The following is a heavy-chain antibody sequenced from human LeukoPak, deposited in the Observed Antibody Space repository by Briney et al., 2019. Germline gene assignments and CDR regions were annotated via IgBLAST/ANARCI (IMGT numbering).Heavy chain of an antibody. Sequence: GGSLRLSCAASGFPFNSYSMTWVRQAPGKGLEWVANIKPDGTTKFYVDSVKGRFTISRDNALNSLYLQMNSLRAEDTAIYYCARSIPYGTTWYGRSDYWGQGTLVTVSS. D-gene: IGHD6-13*01. J-gene: IGHJ4*02. V-gene: IGHV3-7*03. CDR3: ARSIPYGTTWYGRSDY. CDR2: IKPDGTTK. CDR1: GFPFNSYS.